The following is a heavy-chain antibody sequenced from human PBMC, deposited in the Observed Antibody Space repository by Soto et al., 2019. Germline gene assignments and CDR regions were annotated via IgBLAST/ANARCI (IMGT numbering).Heavy chain of an antibody. V-gene: IGHV1-18*01. CDR2: ISAYNGNT. D-gene: IGHD6-19*01. Sequence: GASVKVSCKASGYTFTGYGISWVRQAPGQGLEWMGWISAYNGNTNYAQKLQGRVTMTTDTSTSTAYMELRSLRSDDTAVYYCARDFANIAVAGRDAFDIWGQGTMVTVS. CDR3: ARDFANIAVAGRDAFDI. J-gene: IGHJ3*02. CDR1: GYTFTGYG.